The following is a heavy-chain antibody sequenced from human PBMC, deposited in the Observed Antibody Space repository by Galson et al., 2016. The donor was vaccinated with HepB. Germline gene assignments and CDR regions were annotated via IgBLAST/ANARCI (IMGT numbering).Heavy chain of an antibody. Sequence: SLRLSCAASGFTFGTYAMSWLRQAPGQGLEWVSATSRSGDITYYADSVRGRFTISRDNSKNTLYLQLTRLRAEDTATYICATEGWFGADYWGQGTPVTVSS. V-gene: IGHV3-23*01. CDR1: GFTFGTYA. CDR2: TSRSGDIT. CDR3: ATEGWFGADY. D-gene: IGHD3-10*01. J-gene: IGHJ4*02.